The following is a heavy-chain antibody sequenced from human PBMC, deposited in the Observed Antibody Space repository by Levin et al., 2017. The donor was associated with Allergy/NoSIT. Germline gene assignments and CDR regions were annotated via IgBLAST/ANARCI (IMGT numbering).Heavy chain of an antibody. CDR2: IYYSGST. CDR3: AREITMVRGVSHFDY. Sequence: SETLSLTCTVSGGSISSGDYYWNWIRQPPGKGLEWIGYIYYSGSTYYNPSLKSRVTISVDTSKNQFSLKLSSVTAADTAVYYCAREITMVRGVSHFDYWGQGTLVTVSS. CDR1: GGSISSGDYY. D-gene: IGHD3-10*01. J-gene: IGHJ4*02. V-gene: IGHV4-30-4*01.